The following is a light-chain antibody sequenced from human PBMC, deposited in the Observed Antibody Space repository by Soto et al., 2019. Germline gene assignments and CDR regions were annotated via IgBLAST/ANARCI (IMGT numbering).Light chain of an antibody. CDR2: KNN. CDR1: SSNIGSNS. V-gene: IGLV1-47*01. CDR3: AAWDDSLSGVV. Sequence: QSVLTQSPSASATPGQRATISCSGSSSNIGSNSVYWYQQLPGTAPKLLIYKNNQRPSGISVRFSGSKSGTSASLAISELRSEDEADYYCAAWDDSLSGVVFGGGTKLTVL. J-gene: IGLJ2*01.